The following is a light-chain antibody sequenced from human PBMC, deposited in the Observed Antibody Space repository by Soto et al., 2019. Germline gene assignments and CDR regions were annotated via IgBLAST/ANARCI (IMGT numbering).Light chain of an antibody. CDR2: DAS. CDR3: QQRSNWAT. J-gene: IGKJ3*01. V-gene: IGKV3-11*01. CDR1: QSVSRN. Sequence: ETVMTQSPGTLSVSLGERPTLSCRASQSVSRNLAWYQQKPGQAPRLLIYDASNRATGIPARFSGSGSVTDFTLTISSLEPEDFAVYYCQQRSNWATFGPGTKVDI.